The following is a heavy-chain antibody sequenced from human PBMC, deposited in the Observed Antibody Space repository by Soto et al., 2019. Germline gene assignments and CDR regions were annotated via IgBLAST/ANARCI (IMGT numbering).Heavy chain of an antibody. J-gene: IGHJ4*02. Sequence: QVQLQQWGAGLLKPSETLSLTCAVYGGSFSGYYWSWIRQPPGKGLEWIGEINHSGSTNYNPSLKSRVTISVDTSKNQFSLKLSSVTAADTAVYYCARGPPRRGYSGYEPDYWGQGTLVTVSS. CDR2: INHSGST. V-gene: IGHV4-34*01. D-gene: IGHD5-12*01. CDR3: ARGPPRRGYSGYEPDY. CDR1: GGSFSGYY.